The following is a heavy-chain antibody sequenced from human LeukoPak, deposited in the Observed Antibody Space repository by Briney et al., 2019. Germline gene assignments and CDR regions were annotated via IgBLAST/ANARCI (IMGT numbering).Heavy chain of an antibody. Sequence: ASVKVSCKASGYTFTNYYIHWVRQAPGQGLEWMGMIIPSDGFTTYAQKFQGRLTMTRDMSTSTVYMELSSLRSEDTAVYYCARGLPDSSSWRPYYYYYYYMDVWGKGTTVTISS. CDR3: ARGLPDSSSWRPYYYYYYYMDV. D-gene: IGHD6-13*01. V-gene: IGHV1-46*01. J-gene: IGHJ6*03. CDR1: GYTFTNYY. CDR2: IIPSDGFT.